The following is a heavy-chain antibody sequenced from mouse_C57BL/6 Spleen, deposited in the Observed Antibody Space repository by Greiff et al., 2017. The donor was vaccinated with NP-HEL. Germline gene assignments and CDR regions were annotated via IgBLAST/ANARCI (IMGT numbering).Heavy chain of an antibody. V-gene: IGHV1-69*01. J-gene: IGHJ2*01. CDR3: ARDSNFDY. CDR2: IDPSDSYT. Sequence: QVQLQQPGAELVMPGASVKLSCKASGYTFTSYWMHWVKQRPGQGLEWIGEIDPSDSYTNYNQKFKGKSTLTVDESSSTAYMQLSSLTSEDSAVYYCARDSNFDYWGQGTTLTVSS. D-gene: IGHD3-2*01. CDR1: GYTFTSYW.